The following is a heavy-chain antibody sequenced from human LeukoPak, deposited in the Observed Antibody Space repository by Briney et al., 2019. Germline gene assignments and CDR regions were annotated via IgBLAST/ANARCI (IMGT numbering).Heavy chain of an antibody. J-gene: IGHJ6*02. CDR3: ARDSRYSDWNGDGMDDWYEDGMDV. CDR2: INDRGSS. V-gene: IGHV4-61*05. D-gene: IGHD1-1*01. CDR1: GASISSSSYY. Sequence: PSDTLSLTCTVSGASISSSSYYWAWIRQPPGKGLEWLGHINDRGSSNYNPSLKGRVTISVDTSKNHFSLRLHSVTAADTAVYYCARDSRYSDWNGDGMDDWYEDGMDVWGRGTSVIVSS.